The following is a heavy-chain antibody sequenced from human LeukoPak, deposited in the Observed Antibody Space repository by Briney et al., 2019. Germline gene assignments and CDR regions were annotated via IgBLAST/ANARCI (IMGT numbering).Heavy chain of an antibody. CDR1: GFTFSTNY. CDR3: ATSRPAVAGIGALDY. Sequence: GGSLRLSCAVSGFTFSTNYMTWVRQAPGKGLEWVSAIRGSDYSTYYADSVKGRFTISRDNSKNTLYLQMNSLRAEDTAVYYCATSRPAVAGIGALDYWGQGTLVTVSS. CDR2: IRGSDYST. J-gene: IGHJ4*02. D-gene: IGHD6-19*01. V-gene: IGHV3-23*01.